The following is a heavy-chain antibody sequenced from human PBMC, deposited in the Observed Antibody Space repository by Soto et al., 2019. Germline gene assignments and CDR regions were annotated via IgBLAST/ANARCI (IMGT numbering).Heavy chain of an antibody. CDR3: AKVPLRPYYVDF. CDR2: ISASGVST. D-gene: IGHD4-17*01. J-gene: IGHJ4*02. Sequence: EVQLLDSGGGLAQPGGSLRVSCAASGFIFNNYAMNWVRQAPGEGLQWVAGISASGVSTYYADSVKGRFIISRDNSKNTLFLQMNSLRAEDTAIYCWAKVPLRPYYVDFWGLGTLVTVSS. V-gene: IGHV3-23*01. CDR1: GFIFNNYA.